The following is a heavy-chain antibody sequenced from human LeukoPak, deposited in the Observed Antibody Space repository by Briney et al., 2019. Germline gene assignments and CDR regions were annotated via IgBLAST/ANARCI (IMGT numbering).Heavy chain of an antibody. V-gene: IGHV3-23*01. CDR1: GFTFNTYS. Sequence: GGSLRLSCSASGFTFNTYSMNWVRQAPGKGLEWVSAISGSGGSTYYADSVKGRFTISRDNSKNTLYLQMNSLRAEDTAVYYCAKGLKGSSWHGDDYWGQGTLVTVSS. J-gene: IGHJ4*02. CDR2: ISGSGGST. D-gene: IGHD6-13*01. CDR3: AKGLKGSSWHGDDY.